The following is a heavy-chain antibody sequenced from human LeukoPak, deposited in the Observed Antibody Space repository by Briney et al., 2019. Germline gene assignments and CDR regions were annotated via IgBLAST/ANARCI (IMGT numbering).Heavy chain of an antibody. Sequence: PGGSLRLPCAASGFTFDDYAMHWVRQAPGKGLEYVSLISGDGGSTYYADSVKGRFTISRDNSKNSLYLQMNSLRTEDTALYYCVCSSSWSFYYFDYWGQGTPVTVSS. D-gene: IGHD6-6*01. CDR3: VCSSSWSFYYFDY. J-gene: IGHJ4*02. CDR1: GFTFDDYA. V-gene: IGHV3-43*02. CDR2: ISGDGGST.